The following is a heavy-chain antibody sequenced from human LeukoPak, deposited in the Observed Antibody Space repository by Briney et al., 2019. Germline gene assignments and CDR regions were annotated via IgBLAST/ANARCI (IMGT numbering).Heavy chain of an antibody. Sequence: KPSETLSLTCAVYGGSFSGYYWSWIRQPPGKGLEWIGEINHSGSTNYNPSLKSRVTISVDTSKSQFSLKVRSVTAADTAVYYCARRNRAMDAFDIWGQGTMVTVSS. CDR1: GGSFSGYY. V-gene: IGHV4-34*01. CDR2: INHSGST. CDR3: ARRNRAMDAFDI. J-gene: IGHJ3*02. D-gene: IGHD2-2*01.